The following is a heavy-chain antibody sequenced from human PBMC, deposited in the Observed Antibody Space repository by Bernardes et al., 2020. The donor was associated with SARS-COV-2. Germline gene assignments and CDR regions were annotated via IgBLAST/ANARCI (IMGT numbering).Heavy chain of an antibody. CDR3: ARGKMTVIQGVIPQLDL. CDR2: IYGSGSS. CDR1: GDSISGYH. D-gene: IGHD2-21*02. Sequence: SETLSLTCTVSGDSISGYHWNWIRQPPGKGLEWIGHIYGSGSSKYSPSLESRVTISVDTSKNQFSLKLSSVTAADTAVYYCARGKMTVIQGVIPQLDLCGRGTLVTVSA. V-gene: IGHV4-59*01. J-gene: IGHJ2*01.